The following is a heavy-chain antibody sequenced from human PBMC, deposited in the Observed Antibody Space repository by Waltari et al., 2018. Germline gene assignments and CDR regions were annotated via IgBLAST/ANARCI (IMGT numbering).Heavy chain of an antibody. Sequence: QVQLQESGPGLVKPSETLSLTCTVSGGSISSYYWSWIRQPPGKGLEWIGYIYYSGSTNYNPSLKSRVTISVDTSKNQFSLKLSSVTAEDTAVYYCGGAARFDYWGQGTLVTVSS. CDR2: IYYSGST. D-gene: IGHD6-6*01. V-gene: IGHV4-59*01. J-gene: IGHJ4*02. CDR3: GGAARFDY. CDR1: GGSISSYY.